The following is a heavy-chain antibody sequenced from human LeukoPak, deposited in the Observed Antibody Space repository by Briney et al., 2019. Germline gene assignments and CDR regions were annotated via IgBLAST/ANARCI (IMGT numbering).Heavy chain of an antibody. Sequence: AASVKVSCKASGYTFTSYDINWVRQATGQGLEWMGWMNPNSGNTGYAQKFQGRVTMTRNTSISTAYMELSSLRSEDTAVYYCARGVATDYYYYYGMDVWGQGTTVTVSS. CDR3: ARGVATDYYYYYGMDV. V-gene: IGHV1-8*01. J-gene: IGHJ6*02. CDR1: GYTFTSYD. D-gene: IGHD5-12*01. CDR2: MNPNSGNT.